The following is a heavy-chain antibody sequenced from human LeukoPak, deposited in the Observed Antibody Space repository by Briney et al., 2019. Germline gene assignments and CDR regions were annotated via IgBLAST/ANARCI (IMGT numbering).Heavy chain of an antibody. CDR2: IGDSGGYT. CDR1: GFTFSSYA. V-gene: IGHV3-23*01. CDR3: AKAKFNYRDYPYNWFDS. J-gene: IGHJ5*01. D-gene: IGHD4-17*01. Sequence: GGSLRLSCAASGFTFSSYAMSWVRQAPGKGLEWVSTIGDSGGYTYYADSVKGRFTISRDNSKNTLYLQLNSLRAEDTAMYYCAKAKFNYRDYPYNWFDSWGQGTLVTVSS.